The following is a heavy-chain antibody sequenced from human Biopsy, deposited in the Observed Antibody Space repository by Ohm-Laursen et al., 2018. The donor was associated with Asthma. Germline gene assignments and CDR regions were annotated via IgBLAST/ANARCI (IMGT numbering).Heavy chain of an antibody. CDR1: GGSMSSSSYY. J-gene: IGHJ4*02. CDR3: ARHWDWGSFFDY. CDR2: ISYTGSA. D-gene: IGHD7-27*01. Sequence: SDTLSLTCPVSGGSMSSSSYYWGWIRQPPGKGLEWMGSISYTGSASHNPSLKSRVTISEDTSKNHFSLKLSAVTAADTAVYYCARHWDWGSFFDYWGQGTPVTVSS. V-gene: IGHV4-39*01.